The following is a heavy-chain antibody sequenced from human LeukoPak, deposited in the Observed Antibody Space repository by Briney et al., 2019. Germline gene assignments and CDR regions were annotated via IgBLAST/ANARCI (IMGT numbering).Heavy chain of an antibody. Sequence: ASVKVSCKASGYTFTSYDINWVRQATGQGLEWMGWMNPNSGNTGYARKFQGRVTMTRSTSISTAYMELSSLRAEDTAIYYCADFGSGSYCFDYWGQGTLVTVSS. D-gene: IGHD3-10*01. V-gene: IGHV1-8*01. CDR2: MNPNSGNT. J-gene: IGHJ4*02. CDR3: ADFGSGSYCFDY. CDR1: GYTFTSYD.